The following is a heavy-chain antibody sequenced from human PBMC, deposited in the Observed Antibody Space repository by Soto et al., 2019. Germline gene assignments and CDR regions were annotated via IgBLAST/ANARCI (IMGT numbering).Heavy chain of an antibody. CDR3: ARDGFCTSTTCRVGNWFDP. CDR1: GGSFSGYY. J-gene: IGHJ5*02. V-gene: IGHV4-34*01. D-gene: IGHD2-2*01. CDR2: INHRGST. Sequence: SETLSLTCVVYGGSFSGYYWSWIRQSPGKGLEWIGGINHRGSTNYNPSLESRVTISVDTSKNQFSLKLPSVTAADTAMYYCARDGFCTSTTCRVGNWFDPWGQGTLVTVSS.